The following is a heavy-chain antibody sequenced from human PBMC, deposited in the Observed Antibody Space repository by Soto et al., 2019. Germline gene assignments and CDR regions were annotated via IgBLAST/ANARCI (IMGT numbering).Heavy chain of an antibody. J-gene: IGHJ6*02. CDR1: GFTFSSYD. D-gene: IGHD3-3*01. Sequence: GGSLRLSCAASGFTFSSYDMHWVRQATGKGLEWVSAIGTAGDTYYPGSVKGRFTISRENAKNSLYLQMNSLRAEDTAVYYCARGQELDFWSGYYTAGYGMDVWGQGTTVTVSS. V-gene: IGHV3-13*01. CDR2: IGTAGDT. CDR3: ARGQELDFWSGYYTAGYGMDV.